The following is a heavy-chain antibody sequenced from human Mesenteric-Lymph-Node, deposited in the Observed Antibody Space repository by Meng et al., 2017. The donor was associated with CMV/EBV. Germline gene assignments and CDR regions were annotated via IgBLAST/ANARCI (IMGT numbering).Heavy chain of an antibody. Sequence: GHLVESGGGSVQPGGSLRLSCAASGFNVRDKYMSWVRQAPGKGLEWVCIIYRGDNTYYIDSVKDRFTVSRDNSKNTMFLQMNSLRVEDTAVYYCTGDSVSNPNLDYWGQGTLVTVSS. CDR1: GFNVRDKY. V-gene: IGHV3-66*01. J-gene: IGHJ4*02. D-gene: IGHD3-10*01. CDR3: TGDSVSNPNLDY. CDR2: IYRGDNT.